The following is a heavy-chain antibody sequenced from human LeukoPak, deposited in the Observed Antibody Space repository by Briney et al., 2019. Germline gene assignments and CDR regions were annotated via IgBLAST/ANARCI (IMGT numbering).Heavy chain of an antibody. CDR1: GGSISSSSYY. J-gene: IGHJ4*02. D-gene: IGHD6-13*01. V-gene: IGHV4-39*01. Sequence: SETLSLTCTVSGGSISSSSYYWGWIRQPPGKGLEWIGNIYYSGSTYYSPSLKSRVTISVDTSKKQFSLKLSSVTAADTAVYYCARFNPAAGSFCFDYWGQGTLGTVSS. CDR2: IYYSGST. CDR3: ARFNPAAGSFCFDY.